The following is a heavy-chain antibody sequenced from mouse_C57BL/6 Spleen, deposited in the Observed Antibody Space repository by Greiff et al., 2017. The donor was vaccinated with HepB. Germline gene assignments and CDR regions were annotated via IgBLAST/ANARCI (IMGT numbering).Heavy chain of an antibody. V-gene: IGHV1-26*01. CDR1: GYTFTDYY. D-gene: IGHD3-2*02. Sequence: VQLQQSGPELVKPGASVKISCKASGYTFTDYYMNWVKQSHGKSLEWIGDINPNNGGTSYNQKFKGKATLTVDKSSSTAYMELRSLTSEDSAVYYCARLGTAQAPWFAYWGQGTLVTVAA. CDR3: ARLGTAQAPWFAY. CDR2: INPNNGGT. J-gene: IGHJ3*01.